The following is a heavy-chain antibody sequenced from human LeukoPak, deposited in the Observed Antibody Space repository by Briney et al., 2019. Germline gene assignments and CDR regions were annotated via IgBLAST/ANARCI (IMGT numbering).Heavy chain of an antibody. CDR2: ISAYNGNT. CDR3: ARDGIVVVTAGHYYYGMDV. J-gene: IGHJ6*02. CDR1: GYTFTSYG. D-gene: IGHD2-21*02. V-gene: IGHV1-18*01. Sequence: ASVKVSCKASGYTFTSYGISWVRQAPGQGLEWMGWISAYNGNTDYAQKFQGRVTMTTDTSTSTAYMELRSLRSDHTAVYYCARDGIVVVTAGHYYYGMDVWGQGTTVTVSS.